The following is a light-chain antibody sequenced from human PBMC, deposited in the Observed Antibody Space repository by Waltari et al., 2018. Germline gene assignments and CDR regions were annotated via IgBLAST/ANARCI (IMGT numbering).Light chain of an antibody. CDR1: SNDVGGYNS. Sequence: QSALTQPASVSGSPGQSVTIFCAGTSNDVGGYNSVSWYQEHPGQAPRVIIYDVSDRPSGVSDRFSGSKSGNTASLTXSGLQAEDEADYXCSSXSSNDVVLFGGGXKLTXL. J-gene: IGLJ2*01. CDR3: SSXSSNDVVL. CDR2: DVS. V-gene: IGLV2-14*01.